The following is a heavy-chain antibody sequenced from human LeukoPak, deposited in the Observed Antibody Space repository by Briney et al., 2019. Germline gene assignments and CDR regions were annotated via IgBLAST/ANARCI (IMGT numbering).Heavy chain of an antibody. Sequence: GASVKVSCKVSGYTFTGYYMHWVRQAPGQGLEWMGWINPNSGGTNYAQKFQGRVTMTRDTSISTAYMELSRLRSDDTAVYYCAREYCSSTSCSNWFDPWGQGTLVTVSS. D-gene: IGHD2-2*01. J-gene: IGHJ5*02. CDR1: GYTFTGYY. CDR2: INPNSGGT. V-gene: IGHV1-2*02. CDR3: AREYCSSTSCSNWFDP.